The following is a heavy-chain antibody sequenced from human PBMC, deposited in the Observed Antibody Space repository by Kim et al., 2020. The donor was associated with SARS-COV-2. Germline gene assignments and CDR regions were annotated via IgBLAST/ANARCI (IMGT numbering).Heavy chain of an antibody. J-gene: IGHJ4*02. CDR1: GGTFSSYA. CDR2: IIPIFGTA. V-gene: IGHV1-69*13. CDR3: ASGALYYYDSSGYYLLDY. Sequence: SVKVSCKASGGTFSSYAISWVRQAPGQGLEWMGGIIPIFGTANYAQKFQGRVTITADESTSTAYMELSSLRSEDTAVYYCASGALYYYDSSGYYLLDYWGQGTLVTVSS. D-gene: IGHD3-22*01.